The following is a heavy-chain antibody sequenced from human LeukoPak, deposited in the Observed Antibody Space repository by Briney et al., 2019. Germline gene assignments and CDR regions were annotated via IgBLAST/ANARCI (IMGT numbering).Heavy chain of an antibody. Sequence: SETLSLTCTVSVGSISSYYWSWIRHPPGKGLEWVGYIYYSGSTNYNPSLQSRVTISVDTSKNQFSLKLSSVTAADTAVYNCARHGTPLRYGSGNYYKGAPFDYWGQGTLVTVSS. CDR3: ARHGTPLRYGSGNYYKGAPFDY. J-gene: IGHJ4*02. V-gene: IGHV4-59*08. CDR1: VGSISSYY. D-gene: IGHD3-10*01. CDR2: IYYSGST.